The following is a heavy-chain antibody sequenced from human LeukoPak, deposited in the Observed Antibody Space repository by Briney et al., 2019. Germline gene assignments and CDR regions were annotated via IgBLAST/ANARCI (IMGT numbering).Heavy chain of an antibody. CDR2: INHSGST. Sequence: SETLSLTCAVYGGSFSGYYWSWIRQPPGKGLEWIGEINHSGSTNYNPSLKSRVTISVDTSKNQFSLKLSSVTAADTAVYYCARGRRGVYYDSSGYSPFDYWGQGTLVTVSS. D-gene: IGHD3-22*01. CDR1: GGSFSGYY. CDR3: ARGRRGVYYDSSGYSPFDY. J-gene: IGHJ4*02. V-gene: IGHV4-34*01.